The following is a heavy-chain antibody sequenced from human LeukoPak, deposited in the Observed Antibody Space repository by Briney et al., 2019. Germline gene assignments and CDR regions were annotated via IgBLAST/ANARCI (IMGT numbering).Heavy chain of an antibody. Sequence: SETLSLTCTVSGGSISSGGYYWSWIRQPPGKGLEWIGEINHSGSTNYNPSLKSRVTISVDTSKNQFSLKLSSVTAADTAVYYCARGRWLRSSLDYWGQGTLVTVSS. D-gene: IGHD6-6*01. CDR3: ARGRWLRSSLDY. CDR1: GGSISSGGYY. V-gene: IGHV4-39*07. CDR2: INHSGST. J-gene: IGHJ4*02.